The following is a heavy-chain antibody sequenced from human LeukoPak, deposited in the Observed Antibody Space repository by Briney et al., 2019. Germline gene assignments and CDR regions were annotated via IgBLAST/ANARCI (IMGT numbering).Heavy chain of an antibody. CDR1: GGSISSGGYY. V-gene: IGHV4-31*03. CDR3: ARVDYYPSGTYINWFDH. J-gene: IGHJ5*02. CDR2: IAESGST. Sequence: SETLSLTCTVSGGSISSGGYYWSWIRQHPGKGLEWIGHIAESGSTYYSPSLKSRVTISVDTSKNQFSLKLSSVTAADTAVYYCARVDYYPSGTYINWFDHWGQGTQVTVSS. D-gene: IGHD3-10*01.